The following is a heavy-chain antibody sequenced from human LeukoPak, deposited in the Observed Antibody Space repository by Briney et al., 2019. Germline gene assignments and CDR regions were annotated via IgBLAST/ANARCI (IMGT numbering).Heavy chain of an antibody. Sequence: GGSLRLSCAASGFTFSRYWMNWVRQAPGKGLEWVANIKQDGSTEYYVDSVKGRFTISRDNAKNSLFLQMNSLRAEDTAVYYRAGDISSSGGLEYWGQGTLVTVSS. V-gene: IGHV3-7*04. CDR3: AGDISSSGGLEY. CDR1: GFTFSRYW. CDR2: IKQDGSTE. D-gene: IGHD6-6*01. J-gene: IGHJ4*02.